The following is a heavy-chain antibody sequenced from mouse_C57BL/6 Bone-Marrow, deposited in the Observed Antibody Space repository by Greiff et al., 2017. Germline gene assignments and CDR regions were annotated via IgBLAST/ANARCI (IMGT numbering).Heavy chain of an antibody. V-gene: IGHV5-12*01. Sequence: DVKLVESGGGLVQPGGSLKLSCAASGFTFSDYYMYWVRQTPEKRLEWVAYISNGGGSTYYPDTVKGRSTISRDNAKNTLYLQMSRLKSGDTAMYYCARPYYYGRSNWYFDVWGRGTTVTVSS. CDR2: ISNGGGST. CDR3: ARPYYYGRSNWYFDV. CDR1: GFTFSDYY. J-gene: IGHJ1*03. D-gene: IGHD1-1*01.